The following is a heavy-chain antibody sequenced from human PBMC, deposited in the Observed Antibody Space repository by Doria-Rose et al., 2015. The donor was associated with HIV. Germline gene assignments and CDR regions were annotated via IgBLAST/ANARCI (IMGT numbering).Heavy chain of an antibody. CDR1: GGSINSGDYY. V-gene: IGHV4-31*03. J-gene: IGHJ4*02. CDR3: ARRSPSVAFDY. CDR2: IYHTGST. D-gene: IGHD6-19*01. Sequence: SGPGLVKPSQTLSLTCTVSGGSINSGDYYWTWIRQHPGEGLDWIGYIYHTGSTYYNPSLKSRVIISVDTSKNQFSLRLTSVAAADTAVYYCARRSPSVAFDYWGQGTLVTVSS.